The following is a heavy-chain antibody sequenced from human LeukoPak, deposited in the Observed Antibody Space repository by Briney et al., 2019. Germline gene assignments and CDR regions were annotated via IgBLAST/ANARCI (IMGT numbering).Heavy chain of an antibody. CDR3: ARVSYRYGDYAY. CDR2: IYSGGST. V-gene: IGHV3-66*02. D-gene: IGHD4-17*01. J-gene: IGHJ4*02. CDR1: GFTFSSNY. Sequence: GGSLRLSCAASGFTFSSNYMSWVRQAPGKGLEWVSVIYSGGSTYYADSVKGRFTISRDNSKNTLYLQMNSLRAEDTAVYYCARVSYRYGDYAYWGQGTLVTVSS.